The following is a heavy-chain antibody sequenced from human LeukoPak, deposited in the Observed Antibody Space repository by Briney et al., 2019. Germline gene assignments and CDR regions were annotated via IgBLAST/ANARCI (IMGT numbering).Heavy chain of an antibody. Sequence: GESLKISCKASGYTFTSYWIGWVRQIPGKGLEWMGIIYPGDSDTTYSPSFQGQVTISADNSISTAYLQWSSLKASDTARYYCARRTSTMGDYWGHGTLVTVSS. CDR1: GYTFTSYW. V-gene: IGHV5-51*01. CDR3: ARRTSTMGDY. D-gene: IGHD5-24*01. J-gene: IGHJ4*01. CDR2: IYPGDSDT.